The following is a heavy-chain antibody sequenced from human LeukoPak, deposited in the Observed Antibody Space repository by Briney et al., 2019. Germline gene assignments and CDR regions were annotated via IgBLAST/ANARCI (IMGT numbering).Heavy chain of an antibody. D-gene: IGHD3-10*02. V-gene: IGHV3-48*03. J-gene: IGHJ6*04. CDR1: RFTFSSYE. CDR2: ISIIGSAI. Sequence: GGSLRLSCAASRFTFSSYEINWVRPAPRRGLEWVSYISIIGSAIYSADSVKGPFTLSRDNAKKSLYLQMNSLRAQDTAVYYCAELGITMIGGVWGKGATVTTSS. CDR3: AELGITMIGGV.